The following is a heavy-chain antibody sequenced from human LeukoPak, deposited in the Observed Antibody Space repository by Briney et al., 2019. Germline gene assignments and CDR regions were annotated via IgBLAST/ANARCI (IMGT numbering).Heavy chain of an antibody. D-gene: IGHD3-3*01. J-gene: IGHJ4*02. CDR3: AKGDDFWSGYLDY. CDR1: GFTFSSYA. V-gene: IGHV3-23*01. CDR2: ISGSGGST. Sequence: GGSLRFSCAASGFTFSSYAMSWVRQAPGKGLEWVSAISGSGGSTYYADSVKGRFTISRDNSKNTLYLQMNSLRAEDTAVYYCAKGDDFWSGYLDYWAREPWSPSPQ.